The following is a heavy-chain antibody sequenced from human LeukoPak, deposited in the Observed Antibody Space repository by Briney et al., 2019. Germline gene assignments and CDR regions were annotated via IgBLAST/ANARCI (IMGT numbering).Heavy chain of an antibody. CDR1: GGSLSGYY. Sequence: SETLSLTCAVYGGSLSGYYWGWIRQPPGKGLEWMGEINHSGSSNYNPSLKSRVTISVDTSKNQFSLKLSSVTAADTAVYYCARGEDGDYYFQHWGQGTLVTVSS. CDR2: INHSGSS. V-gene: IGHV4-34*01. J-gene: IGHJ1*01. CDR3: ARGEDGDYYFQH. D-gene: IGHD4-17*01.